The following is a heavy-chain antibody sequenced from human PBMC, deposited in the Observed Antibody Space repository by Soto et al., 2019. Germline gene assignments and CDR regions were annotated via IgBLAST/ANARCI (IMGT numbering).Heavy chain of an antibody. D-gene: IGHD3-22*01. CDR1: GYTFTGYY. CDR2: IDPNSGGT. CDR3: AREVLVNYYVSSGYYYEGAFDI. J-gene: IGHJ3*02. Sequence: ASVKVSCKASGYTFTGYYMHWVRQAPGQGLEWMGWIDPNSGGTNYAQKFQGRVTMTRDTSISTAYMELSRLRSDDTAVYYCAREVLVNYYVSSGYYYEGAFDIWGQGTMVTVSS. V-gene: IGHV1-2*02.